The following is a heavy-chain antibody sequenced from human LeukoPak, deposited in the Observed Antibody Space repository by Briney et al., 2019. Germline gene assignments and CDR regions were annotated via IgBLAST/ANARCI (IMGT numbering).Heavy chain of an antibody. Sequence: SETLSLTCTVSGGSISSYYWSWIRQPPGKGLEWIGYIYYSGSTNYNPSLKSRVTISVDTSKNQFSLKLSSVTAADTAVYYCASEADYYDSRYFDLWGRGTLVTVSS. D-gene: IGHD3-22*01. CDR2: IYYSGST. V-gene: IGHV4-59*08. J-gene: IGHJ2*01. CDR3: ASEADYYDSRYFDL. CDR1: GGSISSYY.